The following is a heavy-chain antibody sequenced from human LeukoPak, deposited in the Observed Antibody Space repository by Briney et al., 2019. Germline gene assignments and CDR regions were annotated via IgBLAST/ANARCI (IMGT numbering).Heavy chain of an antibody. D-gene: IGHD3-22*01. CDR2: IDYDGRNA. V-gene: IGHV3-30*02. CDR3: SIFEITLIVVLNS. Sequence: PGGPLRPSCAPSGFTFSSYGMHWVRQAPGKGLEWVAFIDYDGRNAFYADSVKGRFTISRDNSRNTLYLQMNSLRPEDTAIYYCSIFEITLIVVLNSWGQGTLVTVSS. J-gene: IGHJ4*02. CDR1: GFTFSSYG.